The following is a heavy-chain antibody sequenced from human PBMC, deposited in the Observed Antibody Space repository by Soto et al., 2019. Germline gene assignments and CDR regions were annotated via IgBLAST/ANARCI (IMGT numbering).Heavy chain of an antibody. CDR3: AKADYSYSWAPGDY. CDR1: RLTFSNYA. Sequence: EVQVLESGGGLVQPGGSLRLSCVISRLTFSNYALNWVRQAPGKGLEWVSSISGSGDTAYYADSVKGRFTISRNNSKKPLYLQMNSLRVEDTALYYWAKADYSYSWAPGDYWGQGTLVTVSS. V-gene: IGHV3-23*01. CDR2: ISGSGDTA. D-gene: IGHD6-13*01. J-gene: IGHJ4*02.